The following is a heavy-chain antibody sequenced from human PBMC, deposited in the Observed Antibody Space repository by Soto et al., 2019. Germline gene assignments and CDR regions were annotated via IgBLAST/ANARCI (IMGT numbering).Heavy chain of an antibody. CDR2: INAGNGNT. CDR1: GYTFTSYA. J-gene: IGHJ3*02. Sequence: QVPLVQSGAEVKKPGASVKVSCKASGYTFTSYAMHWVRQAPGQRLEWMGWINAGNGNTKYSQKFQGRVTITRDTSASTAYMELSSLRSEDTAVYYCARESIPYYDFWSGYGDAFDIWGQGTMVTVSS. D-gene: IGHD3-3*01. CDR3: ARESIPYYDFWSGYGDAFDI. V-gene: IGHV1-3*01.